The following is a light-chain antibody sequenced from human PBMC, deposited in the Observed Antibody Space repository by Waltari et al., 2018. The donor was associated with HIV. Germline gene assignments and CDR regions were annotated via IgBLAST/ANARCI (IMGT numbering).Light chain of an antibody. CDR2: QDS. CDR1: KLGDKY. J-gene: IGLJ2*01. Sequence: SYELTQPPSVSVSPGQTASITCSGDKLGDKYACWYQQKPGQSPVMVIYQDSKRPSVFPGRFSASNSGNTATLTISVTQAMDEAYYYCQAWDSSTVVFGGGTKLXVL. CDR3: QAWDSSTVV. V-gene: IGLV3-1*01.